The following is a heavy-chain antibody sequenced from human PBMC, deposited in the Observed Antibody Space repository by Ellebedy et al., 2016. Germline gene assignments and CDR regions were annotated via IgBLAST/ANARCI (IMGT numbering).Heavy chain of an antibody. D-gene: IGHD4-17*01. V-gene: IGHV3-23*01. CDR2: ISGSGGST. Sequence: GESLKISCAASGFTFSSYAMSWVRQAPGKGLEWVSAISGSGGSTYYADSVKGRFTISRDNSKNTLYLQMNSLRAEDTAVYYCARATVTTDYFDYWGQGTLVTVSS. CDR3: ARATVTTDYFDY. J-gene: IGHJ4*02. CDR1: GFTFSSYA.